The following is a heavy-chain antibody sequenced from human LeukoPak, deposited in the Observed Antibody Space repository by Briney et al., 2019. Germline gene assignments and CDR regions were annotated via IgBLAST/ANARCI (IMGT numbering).Heavy chain of an antibody. CDR3: ARDHVDTAMGIDY. CDR2: IYYSGST. CDR1: GGSISSSSYY. V-gene: IGHV4-39*02. Sequence: SETLSLTCTVPGGSISSSSYYWGWIRQPPGKGLEWIGSIYYSGSTYYNLSLKSRVTISVDTSKNQFSLKLSSVTAADTAVYYCARDHVDTAMGIDYWGQGTLVTVSS. D-gene: IGHD5-18*01. J-gene: IGHJ4*02.